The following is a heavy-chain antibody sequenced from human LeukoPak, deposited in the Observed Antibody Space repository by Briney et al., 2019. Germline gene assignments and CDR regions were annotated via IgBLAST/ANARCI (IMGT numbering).Heavy chain of an antibody. CDR3: AKDLWASTKVTRTSRLADS. Sequence: GGSLRLSCAASGFTFSSYSMSWVRQAPGKGLEWVSAIGGSDGSTYYTDSVKGRFTISRDNSKNTMYLQMNSLRGEDTAVYYCAKDLWASTKVTRTSRLADSWGQGTLVTVSS. CDR2: IGGSDGST. CDR1: GFTFSSYS. D-gene: IGHD1-1*01. J-gene: IGHJ4*02. V-gene: IGHV3-23*01.